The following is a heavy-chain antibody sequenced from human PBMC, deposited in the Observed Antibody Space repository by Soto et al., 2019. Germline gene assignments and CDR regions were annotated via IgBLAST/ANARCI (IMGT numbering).Heavy chain of an antibody. CDR1: GGTFSSYA. CDR3: ASRRSWSGHFDI. J-gene: IGHJ3*02. D-gene: IGHD3-3*01. V-gene: IGHV1-69*01. Sequence: QVQLVQSGAEVKKPGSSVKVSCKASGGTFSSYAISWVRQAPGQGLEWMGGIIPIFGTANYAQKFQGRVTITADESMSLAYMELSSLRSEDTAVYYCASRRSWSGHFDIWGQGTMVTVSS. CDR2: IIPIFGTA.